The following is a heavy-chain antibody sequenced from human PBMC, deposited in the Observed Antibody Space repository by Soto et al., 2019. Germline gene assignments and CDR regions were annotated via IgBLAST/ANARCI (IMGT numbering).Heavy chain of an antibody. CDR1: GFPLRSYS. CDR2: ISSSSSYI. Sequence: GGALRLSCAPPGFPLRSYSKNWGPQAPGKGLEWVSSISSSSSYIYYADSVKGRFTISRDNAKNSLYLQMNSLRAEDTAVYYCARWAYYYYGMDVWGQGTTVTSP. CDR3: ARWAYYYYGMDV. J-gene: IGHJ6*02. V-gene: IGHV3-21*01.